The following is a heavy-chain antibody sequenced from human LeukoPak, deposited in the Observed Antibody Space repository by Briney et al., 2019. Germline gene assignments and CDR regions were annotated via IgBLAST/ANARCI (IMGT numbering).Heavy chain of an antibody. J-gene: IGHJ4*02. V-gene: IGHV3-23*01. D-gene: IGHD2-2*01. CDR3: AKVAYCSSTSCLTFYYFDY. CDR1: GFTFSSYA. Sequence: GGSLRLSCAASGFTFSSYAMSWVRQAPGKGLEGVSSISGSGGGTYYADSVKGRFTISGDNSKNTLYLQMNSLRAEDTAVYYCAKVAYCSSTSCLTFYYFDYWGQGTLVTVSS. CDR2: ISGSGGGT.